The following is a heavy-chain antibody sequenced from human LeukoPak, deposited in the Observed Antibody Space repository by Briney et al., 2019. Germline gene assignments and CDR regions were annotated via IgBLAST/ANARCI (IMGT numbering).Heavy chain of an antibody. Sequence: GRSLRLSCAASGFTFSSYGMHWVRQAPGKGLEWVAVIWYDGSNKYYADSVKGRFTISRDNSKNTLYLQMNSLRAEDTAVYYCARGEWYCSSTSCYVNYWGQGTLVTVSS. J-gene: IGHJ4*02. CDR3: ARGEWYCSSTSCYVNY. V-gene: IGHV3-30*19. CDR2: IWYDGSNK. D-gene: IGHD2-2*01. CDR1: GFTFSSYG.